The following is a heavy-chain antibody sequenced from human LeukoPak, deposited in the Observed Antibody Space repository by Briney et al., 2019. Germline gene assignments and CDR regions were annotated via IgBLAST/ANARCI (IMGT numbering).Heavy chain of an antibody. D-gene: IGHD3-10*01. CDR1: GGSISSYH. J-gene: IGHJ4*02. V-gene: IGHV4-59*01. CDR3: ARASYYCYFDY. CDR2: IYYSGST. Sequence: SETLSLTCTGSGGSISSYHWSWIRQPPGKGLEWIGYIYYSGSTNYNPSLKSRVTISVDTSKNQFSLKLSSVTAADTAVYYCARASYYCYFDYWGQGTLVTVSS.